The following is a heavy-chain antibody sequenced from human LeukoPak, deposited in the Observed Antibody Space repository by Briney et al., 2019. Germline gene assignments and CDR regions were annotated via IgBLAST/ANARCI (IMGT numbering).Heavy chain of an antibody. D-gene: IGHD3-16*02. J-gene: IGHJ4*02. Sequence: PSETLSLTCTVSGGSISSSSYYWGWIRQPPGKGLEWIGSIYYSGSTYYNPSLKSRVTISVDTSKNQFSLKPSSVTAADTAVYYCASLSAYDYVWGSYRYQFDYWGQGTLVTVSS. CDR2: IYYSGST. CDR1: GGSISSSSYY. CDR3: ASLSAYDYVWGSYRYQFDY. V-gene: IGHV4-39*01.